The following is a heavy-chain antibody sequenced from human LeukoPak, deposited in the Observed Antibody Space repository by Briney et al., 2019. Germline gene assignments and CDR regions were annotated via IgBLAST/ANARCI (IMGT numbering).Heavy chain of an antibody. Sequence: ASVKVSCKASGYTFTGYYMHWVRQAPGQGLEWMGWINPTSGGTNYAQKFQGRVAMTRDTSISTAYMELSRLRSDDTAVYYCASDRGYSYGYRYYYYMDVWGKGTTVTVSS. CDR3: ASDRGYSYGYRYYYYMDV. D-gene: IGHD5-18*01. V-gene: IGHV1-2*02. J-gene: IGHJ6*03. CDR1: GYTFTGYY. CDR2: INPTSGGT.